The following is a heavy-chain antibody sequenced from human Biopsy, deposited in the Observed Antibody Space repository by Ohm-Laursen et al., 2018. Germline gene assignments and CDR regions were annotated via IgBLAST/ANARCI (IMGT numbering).Heavy chain of an antibody. Sequence: SLRLSCSASGFTFGHYAMHWVRQAPGTGLEWISLIWYDGTNEDYADSVKGRFTISRDNSKNTLYLQINTLTLEDTAFYYCARGLSSGWYGYFDVWGRGTLVTVSS. CDR2: IWYDGTNE. V-gene: IGHV3-33*01. CDR3: ARGLSSGWYGYFDV. D-gene: IGHD6-19*01. J-gene: IGHJ2*01. CDR1: GFTFGHYA.